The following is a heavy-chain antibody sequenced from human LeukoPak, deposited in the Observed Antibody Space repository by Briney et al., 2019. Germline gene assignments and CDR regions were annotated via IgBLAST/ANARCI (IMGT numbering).Heavy chain of an antibody. V-gene: IGHV3-23*01. J-gene: IGHJ6*04. Sequence: GGSLRLSCAASGFTFSSYAMSWVRQAPGKGLEWVSAISGSGGSTCYADSVKGRFTISRDNSKNTLYLQMNSLGAEDTAVYYCAKGDRYYYGMDVWGKGTTVTVSS. CDR2: ISGSGGST. D-gene: IGHD1-14*01. CDR1: GFTFSSYA. CDR3: AKGDRYYYGMDV.